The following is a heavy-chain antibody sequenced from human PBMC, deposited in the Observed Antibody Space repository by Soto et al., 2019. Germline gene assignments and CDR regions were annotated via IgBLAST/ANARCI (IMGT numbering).Heavy chain of an antibody. D-gene: IGHD6-19*01. CDR2: MNPNSGNT. CDR1: GYTFTSYD. CDR3: ARERSSGWYVDC. V-gene: IGHV1-8*01. J-gene: IGHJ4*02. Sequence: QVQLVQSGAEVKKPGASVKVSCKASGYTFTSYDINWVRQATGQGLEWMGWMNPNSGNTGYAQKLQGRVAMTRNTSRSTAYMELSSLRSEDTAVYYCARERSSGWYVDCWGQGTLVTVSS.